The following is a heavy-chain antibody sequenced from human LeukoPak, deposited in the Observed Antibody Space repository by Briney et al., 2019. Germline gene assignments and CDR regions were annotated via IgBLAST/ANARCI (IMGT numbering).Heavy chain of an antibody. V-gene: IGHV4-61*02. J-gene: IGHJ4*02. D-gene: IGHD3-9*01. CDR1: GGSISSGGYY. CDR2: IYTSGST. CDR3: ASGLRYFDLYY. Sequence: SQTLSLTCTVSGGSISSGGYYWSWIRQPAGKGLEWIGRIYTSGSTNYNPSLKSRVTISVDTSKNQFSLKLSSVTAADTAVYYCASGLRYFDLYYWGQGTLVTVSS.